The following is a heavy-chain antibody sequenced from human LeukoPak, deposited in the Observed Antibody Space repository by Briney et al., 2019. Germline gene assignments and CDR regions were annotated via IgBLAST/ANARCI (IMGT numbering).Heavy chain of an antibody. CDR3: ARCVMGDSGYDLAY. D-gene: IGHD5-12*01. CDR2: ISSSSSHI. Sequence: GLSLSLSCAVSGLTLSIFCVNWVRHPPGRGLEWVSFISSSSSHISYAGSVKGRCILPRNTRKHPIYLQMHSQRAEDTGVYLCARCVMGDSGYDLAYWDRGTLVTVS. CDR1: GLTLSIFC. J-gene: IGHJ4*02. V-gene: IGHV3-21*01.